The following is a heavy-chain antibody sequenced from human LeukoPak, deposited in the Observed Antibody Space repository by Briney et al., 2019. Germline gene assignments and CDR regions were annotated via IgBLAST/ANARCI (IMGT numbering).Heavy chain of an antibody. V-gene: IGHV3-7*05. J-gene: IGHJ4*02. CDR2: IKQDGSEK. CDR1: GFTFSSYW. CDR3: AKELTTERTPGVDS. Sequence: GGSLRLSCAASGFTFSSYWMSWVRQAPGRGLEWVANIKQDGSEKYYLDSVKGRFTISRDNAKNSLYLQMNSLRAEDTAVYFCAKELTTERTPGVDSWGQGTLVTVSS. D-gene: IGHD4-17*01.